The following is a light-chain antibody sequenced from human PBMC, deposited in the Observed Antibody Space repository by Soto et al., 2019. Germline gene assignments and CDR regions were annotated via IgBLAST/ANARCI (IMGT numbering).Light chain of an antibody. CDR2: AAT. J-gene: IGKJ2*02. Sequence: DIQMTQSPSSLSASVGDRVTITCRASQSISSYLNWYQQKPGKAPNLVIYAATRLQTGVPSRFSGSESGTDFTLTISSLQPEDFATYYCPQSYSTPSTFGQGTKLEIK. CDR1: QSISSY. V-gene: IGKV1-39*01. CDR3: PQSYSTPST.